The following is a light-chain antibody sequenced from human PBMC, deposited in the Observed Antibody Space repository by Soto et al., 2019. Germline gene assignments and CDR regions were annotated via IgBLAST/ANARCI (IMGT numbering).Light chain of an antibody. J-gene: IGLJ1*01. CDR1: SSNIGAGYD. CDR2: GNN. V-gene: IGLV1-40*01. CDR3: QSYASSLSANFV. Sequence: QSVLTQPPSVSGAPGQRATISCTGSSSNIGAGYDVHWYQQLPGKAPKLLIYGNNNRPSGVPDRFSGSKSGTSASLAITGLRADDEADYYCQSYASSLSANFVFGTGTKVTVL.